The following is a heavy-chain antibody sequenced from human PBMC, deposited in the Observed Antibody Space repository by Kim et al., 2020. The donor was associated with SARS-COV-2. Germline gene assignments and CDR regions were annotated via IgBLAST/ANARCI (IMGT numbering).Heavy chain of an antibody. V-gene: IGHV3-48*04. Sequence: GGSLRLSCAASGFTFSSYSMNWVRQAPGKGLEWVSYISSSSSTIYYADSVKGRFTISRDNAKNSLYLQMNSLRAEDTAVYYCARGGIFYDSSPGGYFQHWGQGTLVTVSS. CDR2: ISSSSSTI. CDR1: GFTFSSYS. J-gene: IGHJ1*01. D-gene: IGHD3-22*01. CDR3: ARGGIFYDSSPGGYFQH.